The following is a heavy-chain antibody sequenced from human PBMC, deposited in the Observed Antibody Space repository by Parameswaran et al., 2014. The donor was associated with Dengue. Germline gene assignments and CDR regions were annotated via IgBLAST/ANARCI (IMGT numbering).Heavy chain of an antibody. J-gene: IGHJ4*01. D-gene: IGHD2-2*01. Sequence: WVRQAPGQGLEWMGIINPSGGSTSYAQKFQGRVTMTRDTSTSTVYMELSSLRSEDTAVYYCARDEVDIVVVPAAMRGGLIDYW. V-gene: IGHV1-46*01. CDR2: INPSGGST. CDR3: ARDEVDIVVVPAAMRGGLIDY.